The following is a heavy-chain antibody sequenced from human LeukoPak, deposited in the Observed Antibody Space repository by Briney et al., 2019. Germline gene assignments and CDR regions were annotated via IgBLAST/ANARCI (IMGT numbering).Heavy chain of an antibody. D-gene: IGHD6-19*01. V-gene: IGHV4-4*09. CDR3: ASRTITGIAVAGTKRPDWYFDL. CDR2: IYTSGST. CDR1: GGSISSYY. J-gene: IGHJ2*01. Sequence: SETLSPTCTVSGGSISSYYWSWIRQPPGKGLEWIGYIYTSGSTNYNPSLKSRVTISVDTSKNQFSLKLSSVTAADTAVYYCASRTITGIAVAGTKRPDWYFDLWGRGTLVTVSS.